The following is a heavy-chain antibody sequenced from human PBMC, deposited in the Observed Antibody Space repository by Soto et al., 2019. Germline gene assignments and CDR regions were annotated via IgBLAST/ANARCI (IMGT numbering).Heavy chain of an antibody. V-gene: IGHV1-18*01. CDR3: ARERGITIFGVVMRYGMDV. Sequence: ASVKVSCKASGYTFTSYGISGVRQAPGQGLEWMGWISAYNGNTNYAQKLQGRVTMTTDTSTSTAYMELRSLRSDDTAVYYCARERGITIFGVVMRYGMDVWGQGTTVTVSS. J-gene: IGHJ6*02. CDR1: GYTFTSYG. D-gene: IGHD3-3*01. CDR2: ISAYNGNT.